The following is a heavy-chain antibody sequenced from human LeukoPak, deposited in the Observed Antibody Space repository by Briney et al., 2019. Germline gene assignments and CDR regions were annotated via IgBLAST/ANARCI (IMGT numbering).Heavy chain of an antibody. J-gene: IGHJ5*02. V-gene: IGHV4-4*07. Sequence: SETLSLTCTVSGGSISSYYWSWIRQTAGKGLEWIGRIYTSGSTNYNPSLRSRVTMSVDTSKNQFSLKLSSVTAADTAVYYCARDLSYDSSGYYYYNWFDPWGQGTLVTVSS. CDR3: ARDLSYDSSGYYYYNWFDP. D-gene: IGHD3-22*01. CDR2: IYTSGST. CDR1: GGSISSYY.